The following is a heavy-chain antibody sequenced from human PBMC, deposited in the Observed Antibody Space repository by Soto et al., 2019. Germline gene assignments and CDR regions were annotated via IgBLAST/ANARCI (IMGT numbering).Heavy chain of an antibody. J-gene: IGHJ4*02. V-gene: IGHV1-8*01. CDR3: ARVDGSGWYDIDY. Sequence: QVQLVQSGAEVKKPRASVKVSCKAPGYTFTSYDVNWVRQATGQGLGWMGWMNPNSGNTGYAQKFQGRVNMPRNTSISTAYMELSSLRSEDTAVYYCARVDGSGWYDIDYWGQGTLVTVSS. D-gene: IGHD6-19*01. CDR2: MNPNSGNT. CDR1: GYTFTSYD.